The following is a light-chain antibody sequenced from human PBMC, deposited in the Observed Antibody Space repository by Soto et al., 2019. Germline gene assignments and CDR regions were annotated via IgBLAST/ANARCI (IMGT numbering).Light chain of an antibody. Sequence: EIVVTQSPGTLSVSPGERATLSCRASQSVSSYLAWYQQKPGQAPRLLIYDASNRATGIPARFSGSGSGTDFTLTISRLEPEDFAVYYCQQYGSSPQTFGQGTKVDIK. V-gene: IGKV3-20*01. CDR1: QSVSSY. J-gene: IGKJ1*01. CDR2: DAS. CDR3: QQYGSSPQT.